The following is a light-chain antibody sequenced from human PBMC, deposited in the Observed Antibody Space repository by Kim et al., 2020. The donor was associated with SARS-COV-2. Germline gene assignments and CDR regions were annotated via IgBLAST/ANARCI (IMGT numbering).Light chain of an antibody. CDR1: QSVSSN. CDR2: GAS. V-gene: IGKV3-15*01. J-gene: IGKJ4*01. CDR3: QHYNNWPLT. Sequence: EIVMTQSPATLSVSPGERATLPCRASQSVSSNLAWYQQKPGQAPRLLIYGASTRATGIPARFSGSGSGTEFTLTFSSLQSEDFAVYSCQHYNNWPLTFGGGTKVDIK.